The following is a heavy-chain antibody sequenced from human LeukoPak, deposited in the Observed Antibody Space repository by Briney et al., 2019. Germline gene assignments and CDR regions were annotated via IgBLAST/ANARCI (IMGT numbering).Heavy chain of an antibody. D-gene: IGHD3-10*01. J-gene: IGHJ6*03. CDR2: ISSNGGST. CDR1: GFTFSSYA. CDR3: HSEGRFRAYYYYYMDV. V-gene: IGHV3-64*01. Sequence: GGSLRLSCAASGFTFSSYAMHWVRQAPGKGLEYVSAISSNGGSTYYANSVKGRFTISRDNSKNTLYLQMGSLRAEDMAVYYCHSEGRFRAYYYYYMDVWGKATTVTVSS.